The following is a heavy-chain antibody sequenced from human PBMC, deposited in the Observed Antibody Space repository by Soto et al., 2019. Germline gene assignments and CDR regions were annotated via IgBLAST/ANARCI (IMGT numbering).Heavy chain of an antibody. CDR1: GFTFSSYG. J-gene: IGHJ3*02. CDR3: AKLGGYSYGYDAFDI. Sequence: QVQLVESGGGVVQPGRSLRLSCAASGFTFSSYGMHWVRQAPGKGLEWVAVISYDGSNKYYADSVKGRFTISRDNSKNTLYLQMNSLRAEDTAVYYCAKLGGYSYGYDAFDIWGQGTMVTVSS. V-gene: IGHV3-30*18. CDR2: ISYDGSNK. D-gene: IGHD5-18*01.